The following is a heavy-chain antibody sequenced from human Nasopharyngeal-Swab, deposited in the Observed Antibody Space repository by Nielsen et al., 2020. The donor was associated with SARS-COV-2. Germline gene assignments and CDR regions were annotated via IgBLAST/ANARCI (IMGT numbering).Heavy chain of an antibody. CDR1: GFTFGDYA. CDR3: ARDWSRAADV. J-gene: IGHJ3*01. Sequence: GESLKISCTASGFTFGDYAMSWFRQAPGKGLEWVADINPDGSEKFYVDSVKGRFTISRDNAKNSMSLQMNSLRVEDTAVYYCARDWSRAADVWGQGTMVTVSS. D-gene: IGHD2-15*01. CDR2: INPDGSEK. V-gene: IGHV3-7*01.